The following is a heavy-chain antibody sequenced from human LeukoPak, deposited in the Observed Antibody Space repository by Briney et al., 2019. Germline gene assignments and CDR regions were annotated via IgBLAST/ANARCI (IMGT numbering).Heavy chain of an antibody. CDR1: GYTFTSYY. CDR2: INPSGGST. Sequence: ASVKVSCKASGYTFTSYYMHWVRQAPGQGLEWMGIINPSGGSTSYAQKFQGRVTMTRDTSTSTVYMELSSLRSEDTAVYYCARDRADTAMAINFGYWGQGTLVTVSS. D-gene: IGHD5-18*01. J-gene: IGHJ4*02. V-gene: IGHV1-46*01. CDR3: ARDRADTAMAINFGY.